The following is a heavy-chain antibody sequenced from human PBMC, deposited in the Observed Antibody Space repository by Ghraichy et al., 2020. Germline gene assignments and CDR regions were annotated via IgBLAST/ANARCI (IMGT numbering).Heavy chain of an antibody. D-gene: IGHD5-24*01. CDR1: GFTFSSYS. V-gene: IGHV3-21*01. CDR3: AREGDGYSAFDY. CDR2: ISSSSYI. J-gene: IGHJ4*02. Sequence: LSLTCAASGFTFSSYSMNWVRQAPGKGLEWVSSISSSSYIYYADSVKGRFTISRDNAKNSLYLQMNSLRAEDTAVYYCAREGDGYSAFDYWGQGTLVTVSS.